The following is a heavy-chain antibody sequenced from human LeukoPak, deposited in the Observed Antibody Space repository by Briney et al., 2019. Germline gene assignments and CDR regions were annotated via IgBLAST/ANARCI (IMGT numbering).Heavy chain of an antibody. CDR3: ARGLSGSYYYYYGMDV. CDR1: GYTFTSYD. Sequence: ASVEVSCKASGYTFTSYDINWVRQATGQGLEWMGWMNPNSGNTGYAQKFQGRVTTTRNTSISTAYMELSSLRSEDTAVYYCARGLSGSYYYYYGMDVWGQGTTVTVSS. V-gene: IGHV1-8*01. CDR2: MNPNSGNT. D-gene: IGHD1-26*01. J-gene: IGHJ6*02.